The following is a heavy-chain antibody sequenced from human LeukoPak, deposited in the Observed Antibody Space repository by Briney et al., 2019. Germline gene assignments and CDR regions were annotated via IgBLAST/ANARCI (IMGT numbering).Heavy chain of an antibody. CDR1: GFTFSSYE. Sequence: GGSLRLSCAASGFTFSSYEMNWVRQAPGKGLEWVSYISSSGSYIYYADSVKGRFTISRDNAKNSLYLQMNSLRAEDTAVYYCARGSFYYYYYYMDVWGKGTTVTVSS. CDR2: ISSSGSYI. V-gene: IGHV3-21*05. J-gene: IGHJ6*03. CDR3: ARGSFYYYYYYMDV.